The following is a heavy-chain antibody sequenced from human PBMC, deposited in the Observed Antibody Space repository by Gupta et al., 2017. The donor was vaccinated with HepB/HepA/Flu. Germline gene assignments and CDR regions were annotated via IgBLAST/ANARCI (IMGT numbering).Heavy chain of an antibody. CDR1: GYTFTSHG. Sequence: QVHLVQSGAEVKTPGASVKVSCKASGYTFTSHGISWVRQDPGQGLEWMAWISPYNGDTTFAQNFQGRVTMTTDTSTSTAYMDLRSLRSDDTAVYYCARELAGTLDYWGQGTLVTVSS. CDR3: ARELAGTLDY. J-gene: IGHJ4*02. CDR2: ISPYNGDT. V-gene: IGHV1-18*01. D-gene: IGHD6-19*01.